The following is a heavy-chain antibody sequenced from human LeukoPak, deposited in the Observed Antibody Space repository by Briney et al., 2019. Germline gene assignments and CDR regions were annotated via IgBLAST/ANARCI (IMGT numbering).Heavy chain of an antibody. J-gene: IGHJ3*02. V-gene: IGHV4-34*01. CDR3: ARRLSGSDAFDI. D-gene: IGHD3-22*01. CDR1: GGSLSGYY. CDR2: INHSGST. Sequence: PSETLSLTCAVYGGSLSGYYWSWIRQPPGKGLEWIGEINHSGSTNYNPSLKSRVIISLDTSKNQFSLNLNSVTAADTAVYYCARRLSGSDAFDIWGQGTMVAVSS.